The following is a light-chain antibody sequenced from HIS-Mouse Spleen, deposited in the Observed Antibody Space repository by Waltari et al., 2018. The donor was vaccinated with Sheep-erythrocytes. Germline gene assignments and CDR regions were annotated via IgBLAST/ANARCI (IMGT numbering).Light chain of an antibody. J-gene: IGLJ3*02. CDR1: SSDVGRYNF. Sequence: QSALPQPASSSGFPGQSSTISCTGTSSDVGRYNFVSWYQQHPGKAPKLMIYEGSKRPSGVSNRFSGSKAGNTASLTISGLQAEDEADYYCCSYAGSSTWVFGGGTKLTVL. CDR3: CSYAGSSTWV. V-gene: IGLV2-23*01. CDR2: EGS.